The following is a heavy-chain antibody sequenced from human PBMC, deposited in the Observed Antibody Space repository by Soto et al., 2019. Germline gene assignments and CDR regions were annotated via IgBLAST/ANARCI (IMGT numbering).Heavy chain of an antibody. Sequence: QVHLVQSGAEVKKPGSSVKVSCKASGGTFSTYTLYWVRQAPGQGLEWMGGISPGIVIRDYAQKFQGRVTITADESTSTVYMQLSTLISEDTALYYCAGGMCFGGSCYLDVWGQGTLVTVSS. CDR2: ISPGIVIR. CDR3: AGGMCFGGSCYLDV. CDR1: GGTFSTYT. V-gene: IGHV1-69*12. D-gene: IGHD2-15*01. J-gene: IGHJ4*02.